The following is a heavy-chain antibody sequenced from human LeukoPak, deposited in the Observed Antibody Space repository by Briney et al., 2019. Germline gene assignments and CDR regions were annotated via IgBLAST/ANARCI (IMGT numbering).Heavy chain of an antibody. CDR3: ARFSWGCSTASCYLTN. D-gene: IGHD2-2*01. CDR2: IYYTGTT. V-gene: IGHV4-59*11. Sequence: PSETLSLTCTVGGGSLSGHYWGWIRQPPGKGLELVGHIYYTGTTFYNPSLNSRVTITLDTSRNQLSLRLTSVIAADTAVYYCARFSWGCSTASCYLTNWGQGALVTVSS. J-gene: IGHJ4*02. CDR1: GGSLSGHY.